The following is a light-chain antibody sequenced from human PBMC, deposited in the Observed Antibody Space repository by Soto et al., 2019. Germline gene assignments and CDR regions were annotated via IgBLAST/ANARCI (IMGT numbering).Light chain of an antibody. J-gene: IGLJ2*01. Sequence: QSVLTQPPSVSAAPGQKVTISCSGTSSNIGNNYLSWYEQLPGTAPKLLISDNDNRPSGIPDRFYGAKSGTSATLGITCLQNVDEAYYYCGSLVSSRRAGVFGGGTKVTVL. CDR1: SSNIGNNY. CDR3: GSLVSSRRAGV. CDR2: DND. V-gene: IGLV1-51*01.